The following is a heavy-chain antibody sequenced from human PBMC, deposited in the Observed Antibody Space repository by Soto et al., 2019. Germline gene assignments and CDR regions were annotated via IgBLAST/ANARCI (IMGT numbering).Heavy chain of an antibody. V-gene: IGHV4-39*01. J-gene: IGHJ4*02. D-gene: IGHD6-19*01. CDR2: IYYSRST. CDR1: GGSISSSTDY. CDR3: ARRSDWYLDY. Sequence: PSETLSLTCTVSGGSISSSTDYWDWIRQPPGKGLEWIGRIYYSRSTYYNPSLKSRGNISEDTANIQFSRKRSAVTATYTAVYYWARRSDWYLDYWGQGTLVTVSS.